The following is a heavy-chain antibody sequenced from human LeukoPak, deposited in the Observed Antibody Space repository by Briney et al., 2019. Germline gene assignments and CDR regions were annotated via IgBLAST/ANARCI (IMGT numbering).Heavy chain of an antibody. CDR2: IYSGGST. CDR3: ARKIAERYFDY. J-gene: IGHJ4*02. D-gene: IGHD6-13*01. CDR1: GFTVSSNY. V-gene: IGHV3-53*01. Sequence: GGSLRLSCAASGFTVSSNYMSWVRQAPGKGLEWVSVIYSGGSTYYADSVKGRFTIARDNSKNTLHLQMNSLRAKDTAVYYCARKIAERYFDYWGQGTLVTVSS.